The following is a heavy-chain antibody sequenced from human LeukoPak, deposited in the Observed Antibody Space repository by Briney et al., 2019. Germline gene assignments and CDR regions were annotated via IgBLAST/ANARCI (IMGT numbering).Heavy chain of an antibody. Sequence: LRLSCAASGFIVSGDFMSWVRQAPGKGLEWIGSSYYSGSTYYNPSLKSRVTISEDTSKNQFSLKLSSVTAADTAVYYCARQRWDIVVVVAAPDYWGQGTLVTVSS. CDR1: GFIVSGDF. CDR2: SYYSGST. CDR3: ARQRWDIVVVVAAPDY. J-gene: IGHJ4*02. V-gene: IGHV4-30-2*03. D-gene: IGHD2-15*01.